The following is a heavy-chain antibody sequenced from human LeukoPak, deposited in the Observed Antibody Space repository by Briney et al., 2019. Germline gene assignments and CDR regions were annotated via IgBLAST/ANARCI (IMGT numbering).Heavy chain of an antibody. V-gene: IGHV4-38-2*02. Sequence: SETLSLTCPVSGYSISSGYYWGWIRQPPGKGLEWIGSIYHSGSTYYNPSLKSRVTISVDTSKNQFSLKLSSVTAADTAVYYCARASQDYYYYMDVWGKGTTVTVSS. CDR2: IYHSGST. J-gene: IGHJ6*03. CDR1: GYSISSGYY. CDR3: ARASQDYYYYMDV.